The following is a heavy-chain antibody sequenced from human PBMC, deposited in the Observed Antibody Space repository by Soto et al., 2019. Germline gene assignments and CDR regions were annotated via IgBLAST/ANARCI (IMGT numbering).Heavy chain of an antibody. CDR3: ARREGTTSLRFLEWMGGASSDYYYYYMDV. V-gene: IGHV1-8*01. Sequence: ASVKVSCKASGYTFTSYDINWVRQATGQGLEWMGWMNPNSGNTGYAQKFQGRVIMTRNTSISTAYMELSSLRSEDTAVYYCARREGTTSLRFLEWMGGASSDYYYYYMDVWGKGTTVTVSS. CDR1: GYTFTSYD. D-gene: IGHD3-3*01. CDR2: MNPNSGNT. J-gene: IGHJ6*03.